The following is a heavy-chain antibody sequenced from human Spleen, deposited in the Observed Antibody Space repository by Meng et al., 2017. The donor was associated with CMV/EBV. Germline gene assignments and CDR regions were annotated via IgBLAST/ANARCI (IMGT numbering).Heavy chain of an antibody. D-gene: IGHD3-3*01. V-gene: IGHV1-2*02. CDR3: ARDTGFWSGEADY. J-gene: IGHJ4*02. Sequence: QAPPVQSGAEVKKPWAAGKVSCKASGYTFTGYYMHWVRQAPGQGLEWMGWINPNSGGTNYAQKFQGRVTMTRDTSISTAYMELSRLRSDDTAVYYCARDTGFWSGEADYWGQGTLVTVSS. CDR2: INPNSGGT. CDR1: GYTFTGYY.